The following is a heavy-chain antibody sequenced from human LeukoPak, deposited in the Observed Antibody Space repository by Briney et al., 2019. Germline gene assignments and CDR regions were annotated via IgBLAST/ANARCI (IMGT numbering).Heavy chain of an antibody. V-gene: IGHV3-23*01. Sequence: GSLRLSCAASGFTFSSYAMSRVRQAPGKGLEWVSAISGSGGSTYYADSVKGRFTISRDNSKNTLYLQMNSLRAEDTAVYYCAKGYSLYYDILTGYYAPYYYYYGMDVWGQGTTVTVSS. CDR1: GFTFSSYA. CDR2: ISGSGGST. CDR3: AKGYSLYYDILTGYYAPYYYYYGMDV. D-gene: IGHD3-9*01. J-gene: IGHJ6*02.